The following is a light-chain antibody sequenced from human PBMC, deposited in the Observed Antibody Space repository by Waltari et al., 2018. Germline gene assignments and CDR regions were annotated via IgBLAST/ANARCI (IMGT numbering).Light chain of an antibody. Sequence: DIQMTQSPSSLSASVGARVTLTCQASQDISNYLNWYQQKPGKAPKLLIYDASNLETGVPSRFSGSGSGTDFTFTISSLQPEDIATYYCQQYDNLPWTFGQGTKVEIK. J-gene: IGKJ1*01. CDR3: QQYDNLPWT. CDR1: QDISNY. V-gene: IGKV1-33*01. CDR2: DAS.